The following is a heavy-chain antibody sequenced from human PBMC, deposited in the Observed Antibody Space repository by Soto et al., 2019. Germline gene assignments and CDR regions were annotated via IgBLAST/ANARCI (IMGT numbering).Heavy chain of an antibody. CDR2: ISYDGNNK. Sequence: QVQLVESGGGVVQPGKSLRLSCAASGFTFSSYALHWVRQAPGKGLEWVAVISYDGNNKYYADSVKGRFTISRDNSKNTLYLQMNRLRAEDTAVYYCARDLVGESHPNSDYWGQGTLVSVSS. CDR3: ARDLVGESHPNSDY. CDR1: GFTFSSYA. V-gene: IGHV3-30-3*01. J-gene: IGHJ4*02. D-gene: IGHD3-16*01.